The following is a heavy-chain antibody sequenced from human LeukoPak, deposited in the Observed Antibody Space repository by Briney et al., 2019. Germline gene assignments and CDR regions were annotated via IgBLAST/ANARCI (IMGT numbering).Heavy chain of an antibody. CDR1: GYTFTGYY. V-gene: IGHV1-2*02. CDR2: INPNSGGT. D-gene: IGHD1-7*01. J-gene: IGHJ4*02. CDR3: ARPMDAGSTGVFDY. Sequence: ASVTVSCKASGYTFTGYYMHWVRQAPGQGLEWMGWINPNSGGTNYAQKFQGRVTMTRDTSISTAYMELSRLRSDDTAVYYCARPMDAGSTGVFDYWGQGTLVTVSS.